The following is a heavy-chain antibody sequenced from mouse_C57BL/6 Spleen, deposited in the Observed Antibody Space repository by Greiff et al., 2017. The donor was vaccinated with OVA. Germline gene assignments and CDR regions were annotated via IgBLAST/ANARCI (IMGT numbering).Heavy chain of an antibody. D-gene: IGHD1-1*01. CDR3: ASKLRSTGYFDY. Sequence: QVQLQQSGPELVKPGASVKISCKASGYAFSSSWMNWVKQRPGKGLEWIGRIYPGDGDTNYNGKFKGKATFTADTSSNTAYMQLSSLTTEDSAIYYCASKLRSTGYFDYWGQGTTLTVSS. V-gene: IGHV1-82*01. J-gene: IGHJ2*01. CDR1: GYAFSSSW. CDR2: IYPGDGDT.